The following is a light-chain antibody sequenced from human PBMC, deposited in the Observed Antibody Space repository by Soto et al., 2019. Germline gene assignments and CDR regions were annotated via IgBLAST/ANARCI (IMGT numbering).Light chain of an antibody. J-gene: IGKJ1*01. CDR3: QQYASYSPWT. CDR1: QSISSW. CDR2: KAS. Sequence: DIQMTQSPSTLSASVGDRVTITCRASQSISSWLAWYQQKPGKAPKLLIYKASSLESGVPSRFGGSGSGTEFTLSISSLQPDDFATYYCQQYASYSPWTFGQGTKVEIK. V-gene: IGKV1-5*03.